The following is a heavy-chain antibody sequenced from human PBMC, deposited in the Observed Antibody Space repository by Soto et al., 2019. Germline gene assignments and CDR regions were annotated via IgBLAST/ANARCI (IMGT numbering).Heavy chain of an antibody. Sequence: ASVKVSCKASGYTFTSYAMHWVRQAPGQRLEWMGWINAGNGNTKYSQKFQGRVTITRDTSASTAYMELSSLRSEDTAVYYCARDMERLGYCSSTSCYRGEVGGMDVWGQGTTVTVSS. V-gene: IGHV1-3*01. D-gene: IGHD2-2*02. J-gene: IGHJ6*02. CDR3: ARDMERLGYCSSTSCYRGEVGGMDV. CDR1: GYTFTSYA. CDR2: INAGNGNT.